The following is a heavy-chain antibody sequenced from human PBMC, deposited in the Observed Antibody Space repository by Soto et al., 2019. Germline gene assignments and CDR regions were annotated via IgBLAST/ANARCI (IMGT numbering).Heavy chain of an antibody. J-gene: IGHJ3*02. CDR2: INAGNGNT. V-gene: IGHV1-3*01. CDR3: ARDPTLVGATWGAPDAFDI. CDR1: GYTFTSYA. Sequence: GASVKVSCKASGYTFTSYAMHWVRQAPGQRLEWMGWINAGNGNTKYSQKFQGRVTITRDTSASTAYMELSSLRSEDTPVYYCARDPTLVGATWGAPDAFDIWGLGTRVTVAS. D-gene: IGHD1-26*01.